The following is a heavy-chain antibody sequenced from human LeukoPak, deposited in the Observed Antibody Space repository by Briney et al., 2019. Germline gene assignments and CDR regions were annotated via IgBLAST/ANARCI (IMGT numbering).Heavy chain of an antibody. J-gene: IGHJ6*02. CDR3: ARDLFSAAAGRYYYGMDV. D-gene: IGHD6-13*01. CDR2: IKSDGSNI. V-gene: IGHV3-74*01. Sequence: GGSLRLSCAASGFIFSGYWMDWVRHAPGKVLVWVSRIKSDGSNIAYADSVKGRFTISRDNAKNMLYLQMNSLRAEDTAVYYCARDLFSAAAGRYYYGMDVWGQGTTVTVSS. CDR1: GFIFSGYW.